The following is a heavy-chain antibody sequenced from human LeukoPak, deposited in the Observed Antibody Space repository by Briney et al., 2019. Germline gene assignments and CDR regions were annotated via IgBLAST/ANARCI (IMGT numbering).Heavy chain of an antibody. CDR2: FNPDGSTI. D-gene: IGHD1-7*01. J-gene: IGHJ4*02. Sequence: SGGSLRLSCAASGFTFSNYWVHWVRQAPGKGLVWVSRFNPDGSTINYPDSVKGRFSISRDNAKNTLYLQMNSLRAEDTAVYYCARAGNYRFDYWGQGTLVSVSS. CDR1: GFTFSNYW. CDR3: ARAGNYRFDY. V-gene: IGHV3-74*01.